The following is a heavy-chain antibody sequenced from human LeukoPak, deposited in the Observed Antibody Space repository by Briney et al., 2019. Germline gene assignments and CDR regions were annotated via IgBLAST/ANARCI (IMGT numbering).Heavy chain of an antibody. J-gene: IGHJ4*02. CDR1: GFTFSSYA. CDR3: AKMIPDFWSGYYYFDY. Sequence: GGSLRLSCAASGFTFSSYAMSWVRQAPGKGLEWVSAISGSGGSTYYADSVKGRFTISRDNSKNTLYLQMNSLRAEDTAVYYCAKMIPDFWSGYYYFDYWGQGTLVTVSS. CDR2: ISGSGGST. V-gene: IGHV3-23*01. D-gene: IGHD3-3*01.